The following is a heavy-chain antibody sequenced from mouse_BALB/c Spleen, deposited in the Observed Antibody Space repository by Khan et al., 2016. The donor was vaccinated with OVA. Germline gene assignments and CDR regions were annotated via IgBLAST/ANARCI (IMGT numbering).Heavy chain of an antibody. V-gene: IGHV3-2*02. D-gene: IGHD1-1*01. CDR1: GYSITTDYA. CDR2: ISYSGNT. CDR3: ARVYGGDFDY. Sequence: EVKLLESGPGLVKPSQSLSLTCTVTGYSITTDYAWNWIRQFPGNKLEWMGYISYSGNTKYNPSLKSRISITRDTSKNQFFLQLKSETTEDTARYYCARVYGGDFDYWGQGTTLTVSS. J-gene: IGHJ2*01.